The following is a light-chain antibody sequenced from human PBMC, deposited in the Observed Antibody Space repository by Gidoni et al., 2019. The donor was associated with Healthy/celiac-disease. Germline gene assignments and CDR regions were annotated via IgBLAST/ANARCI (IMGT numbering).Light chain of an antibody. Sequence: EIVLTQSPATLSLSPGERATLSCRASQSVSSYLAWYQQKPCQAPRLLIYDASNSATGIPARFSGSGSGTDFTLTISSLEPQDFAVYYCQRRSNWPGLTFGGGTKVEIK. V-gene: IGKV3-11*01. J-gene: IGKJ4*01. CDR2: DAS. CDR3: QRRSNWPGLT. CDR1: QSVSSY.